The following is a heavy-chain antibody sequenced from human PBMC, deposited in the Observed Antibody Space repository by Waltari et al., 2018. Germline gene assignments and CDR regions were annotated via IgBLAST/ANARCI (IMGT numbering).Heavy chain of an antibody. V-gene: IGHV5-51*01. CDR1: GYSFTSYW. D-gene: IGHD3-10*01. J-gene: IGHJ6*02. CDR3: ARQGYYYGSGSYSSYYYYGMDV. CDR2: IYPGDSDT. Sequence: VQLVQSGAEVKKPGSSVKISCKGSGYSFTSYWIGWVRQMPGKGLEWMGIIYPGDSDTRYSPSFQGQVTISADKSISTAYLQWSSLKASDTAMYYCARQGYYYGSGSYSSYYYYGMDVWGQGTTVTVSS.